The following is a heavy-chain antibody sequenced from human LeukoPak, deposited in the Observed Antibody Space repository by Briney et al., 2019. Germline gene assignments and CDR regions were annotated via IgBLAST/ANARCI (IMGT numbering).Heavy chain of an antibody. CDR1: GFTLSGYW. CDR3: ARGRAYDYGSFDY. J-gene: IGHJ4*02. D-gene: IGHD3-10*01. CDR2: ISGSGGTT. Sequence: GGSLRLSCAASGFTLSGYWMSWVRQAPGKGLEWVSTISGSGGTTYYADSVKGRFTISRDNSENTLYLQMNSLRAEDTAVYYCARGRAYDYGSFDYWGQGTLVTVSS. V-gene: IGHV3-23*01.